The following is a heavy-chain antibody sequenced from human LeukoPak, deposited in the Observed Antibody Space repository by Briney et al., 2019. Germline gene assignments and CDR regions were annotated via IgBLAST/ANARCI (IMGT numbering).Heavy chain of an antibody. J-gene: IGHJ2*01. CDR1: GGSISISSYY. Sequence: SETLSLTCTVSGGSISISSYYWGWIRQPPGKGLEWIGSIYYSGSTYYNPSLKSRVTMSVDTSKNQFSLKLSSVTAADTAVYYCARLTYYDSSGYQRYFDLWGRGTLVTVSS. CDR2: IYYSGST. D-gene: IGHD3-22*01. CDR3: ARLTYYDSSGYQRYFDL. V-gene: IGHV4-39*01.